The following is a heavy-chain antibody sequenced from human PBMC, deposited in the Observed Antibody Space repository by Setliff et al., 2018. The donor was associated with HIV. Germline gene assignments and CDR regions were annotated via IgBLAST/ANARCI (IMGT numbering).Heavy chain of an antibody. J-gene: IGHJ3*01. V-gene: IGHV3-23*01. D-gene: IGHD3-22*01. CDR1: GFTFSSYA. CDR3: AKDGRYYDSNRPPPD. CDR2: ISGSGGST. Sequence: ETLSLSCAASGFTFSSYAMSWVRQAPGKGLEWVSAISGSGGSTYYADSVKGRFTISRDNSKNTLYLQMNSLRAEDTAVYYCAKDGRYYDSNRPPPDWGQGTMVTVSS.